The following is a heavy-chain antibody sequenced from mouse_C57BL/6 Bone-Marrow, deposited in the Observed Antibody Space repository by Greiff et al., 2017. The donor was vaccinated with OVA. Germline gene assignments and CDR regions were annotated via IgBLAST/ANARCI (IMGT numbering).Heavy chain of an antibody. V-gene: IGHV1-69*01. CDR1: GYTFTSYW. J-gene: IGHJ1*03. CDR2: IDPSDSYT. Sequence: QVHVKQPGAELVMPGASVKLSCKASGYTFTSYWMHWVKQRPGQGLEWIGEIDPSDSYTNYNQKFKGKSTLTVDKSSSTAYMQLSSLTSEDSAVYYCAREGYYWYFDVWGTGTTVTVSS. D-gene: IGHD2-2*01. CDR3: AREGYYWYFDV.